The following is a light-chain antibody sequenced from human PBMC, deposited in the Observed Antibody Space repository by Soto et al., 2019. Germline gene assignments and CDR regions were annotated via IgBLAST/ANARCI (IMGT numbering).Light chain of an antibody. CDR1: HSVSNF. Sequence: EFVMTQSPASLSLSPGERATLSCRASHSVSNFLAWFQQKPGQAPRLLIYAASTRASGIPARFSGSGSGTEFTLTISSLQSEDFAVYYCQQYDNWPPWTFGQGTKVDIK. J-gene: IGKJ1*01. CDR2: AAS. CDR3: QQYDNWPPWT. V-gene: IGKV3-15*01.